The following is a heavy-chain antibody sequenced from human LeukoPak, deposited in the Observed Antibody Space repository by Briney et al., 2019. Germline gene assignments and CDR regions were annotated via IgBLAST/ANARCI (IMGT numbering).Heavy chain of an antibody. CDR2: ISSSSSYI. Sequence: GGSLRLSCAASGFTFSSYAMNWVRQAPGKGLEWVSSISSSSSYIYYADSVKGRFTISRDNAKNSLYMQMNSLRAEDTAVYYCAREGSSGSYRRYYFDYWGQGTLVTVAS. CDR3: AREGSSGSYRRYYFDY. J-gene: IGHJ4*02. CDR1: GFTFSSYA. V-gene: IGHV3-21*01. D-gene: IGHD1-26*01.